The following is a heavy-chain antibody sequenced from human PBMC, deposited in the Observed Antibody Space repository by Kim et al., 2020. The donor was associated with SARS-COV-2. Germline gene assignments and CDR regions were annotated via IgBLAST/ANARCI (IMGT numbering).Heavy chain of an antibody. Sequence: GGSLRLSCAASGFTFSSYGMHWVRQAPGKGLEWVAVISYDGSNKYYADSVKGRFTISRDNSKNTLYLQMNSLRAEDTAVYYCAQGGTPRWFGEWWFDPWGQGTLVTVSS. CDR2: ISYDGSNK. J-gene: IGHJ5*02. D-gene: IGHD3-10*01. CDR1: GFTFSSYG. CDR3: AQGGTPRWFGEWWFDP. V-gene: IGHV3-33*05.